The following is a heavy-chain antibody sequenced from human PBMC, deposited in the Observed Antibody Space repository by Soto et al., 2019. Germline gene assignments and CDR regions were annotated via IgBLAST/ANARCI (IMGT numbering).Heavy chain of an antibody. CDR3: ARELDSGYDWIPDVGPYNWFDP. D-gene: IGHD5-12*01. CDR1: GGTFSSYA. Sequence: ASVKVSCKASGGTFSSYAISWVRQAPGQGLEWMGGIIPIFGTANYAQKFQGRVTITADESTSTAYMELSSLRSEDTAVYYCARELDSGYDWIPDVGPYNWFDPWGQGTLVTVSS. CDR2: IIPIFGTA. J-gene: IGHJ5*02. V-gene: IGHV1-69*13.